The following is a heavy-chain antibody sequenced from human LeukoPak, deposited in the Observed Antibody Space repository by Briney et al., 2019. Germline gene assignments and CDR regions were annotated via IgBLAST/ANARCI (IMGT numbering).Heavy chain of an antibody. Sequence: GGSLRLSCVGSGFTFSSYAMSWVRQIPGKGLEWVSAISGSSSSTYYADSVKGRFTISRDNSKNTLYLQMNSLRAEDTAVYYCAKTADHYYGMDVWGQGTTVTVSS. CDR3: AKTADHYYGMDV. CDR2: ISGSSSST. D-gene: IGHD6-19*01. CDR1: GFTFSSYA. J-gene: IGHJ6*02. V-gene: IGHV3-23*01.